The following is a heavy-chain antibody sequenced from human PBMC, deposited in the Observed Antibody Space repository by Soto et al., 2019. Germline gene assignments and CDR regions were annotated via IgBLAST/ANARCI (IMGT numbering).Heavy chain of an antibody. CDR3: AKELVNSGWTYFDY. CDR1: GFIFNTYA. D-gene: IGHD6-19*01. J-gene: IGHJ4*02. CDR2: ISDSGGRT. Sequence: EVQLLESGGGLVQPGGSLRLSCAASGFIFNTYAMSWVRQAPGTGLEWVSAISDSGGRTYYADSVRGRFTISRDNSKNTLYLQMNSLRAEDTAVYFCAKELVNSGWTYFDYWGQGTLVTVSS. V-gene: IGHV3-23*01.